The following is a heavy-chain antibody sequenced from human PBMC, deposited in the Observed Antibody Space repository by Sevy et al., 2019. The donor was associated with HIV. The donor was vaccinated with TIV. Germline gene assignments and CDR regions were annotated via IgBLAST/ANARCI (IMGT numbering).Heavy chain of an antibody. D-gene: IGHD3-3*01. CDR3: AIARSPWSPFDY. V-gene: IGHV1-69*13. CDR2: IIPMFGST. CDR1: GGTFTSYA. Sequence: ASVKVSCKASGGTFTSYAIIWVRQAPGQGLEWMGGIIPMFGSTNYAQKFQGRVTITADESTSTAYIELSSLRSGDTAVYDCAIARSPWSPFDYWGQGTLVTVSS. J-gene: IGHJ4*02.